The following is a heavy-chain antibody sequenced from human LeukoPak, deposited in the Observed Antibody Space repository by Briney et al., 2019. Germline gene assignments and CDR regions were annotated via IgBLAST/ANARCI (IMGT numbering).Heavy chain of an antibody. CDR3: ARALCIWGGDCHYFDY. V-gene: IGHV3-23*01. CDR1: GFTFSSYA. Sequence: PWGSLRLSCAASGFTFSSYAMSWVRQAPGKGLEWVSAISGSGGSTYYADSVKGRFTISRDNAKNSLYLQMNSLRAEDTAVYYCARALCIWGGDCHYFDYWGQGTLVTVSS. CDR2: ISGSGGST. J-gene: IGHJ4*02. D-gene: IGHD2-21*01.